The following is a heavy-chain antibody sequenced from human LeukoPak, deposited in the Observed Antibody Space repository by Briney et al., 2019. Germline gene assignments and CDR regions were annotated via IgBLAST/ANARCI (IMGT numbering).Heavy chain of an antibody. CDR3: ARRLGYCSSTSCWYWFDP. Sequence: GESLKISCKGSGYSFTSYWIGWVRQMPGKGLEWMGIIYPGDSDTRYSPSFQGQVTISADKSISTAYLQWSSLKASDTAMYYCARRLGYCSSTSCWYWFDPWGQGTLVTVSS. CDR2: IYPGDSDT. D-gene: IGHD2-2*01. J-gene: IGHJ5*02. CDR1: GYSFTSYW. V-gene: IGHV5-51*01.